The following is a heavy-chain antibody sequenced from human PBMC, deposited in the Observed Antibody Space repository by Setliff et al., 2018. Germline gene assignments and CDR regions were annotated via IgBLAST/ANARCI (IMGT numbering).Heavy chain of an antibody. V-gene: IGHV4-39*07. J-gene: IGHJ5*02. Sequence: SETLSLTCTVSGGSISSRSYYWGWIRQPPGKGLEWIGSIYHSGSSYYNPSLRSRVTISVDTSKNQFSLILRSVTAADTAVYYCARYIPSAGCFDPWGQGALVTVSS. CDR1: GGSISSRSYY. D-gene: IGHD2-21*01. CDR3: ARYIPSAGCFDP. CDR2: IYHSGSS.